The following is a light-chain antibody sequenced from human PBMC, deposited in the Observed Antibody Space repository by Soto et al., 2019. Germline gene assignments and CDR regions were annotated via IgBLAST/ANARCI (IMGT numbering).Light chain of an antibody. J-gene: IGKJ5*01. CDR2: GTS. Sequence: IEFTQSPASITLAPGERAILYCRTSQSISAYLGWYQQKPGQAPRLLIYGTSSRATGIPDRFSGSGSGTDFTLTISRLEPEDFAVYYCQQYGNSPITFGQGTRLEIK. CDR3: QQYGNSPIT. CDR1: QSISAY. V-gene: IGKV3-20*01.